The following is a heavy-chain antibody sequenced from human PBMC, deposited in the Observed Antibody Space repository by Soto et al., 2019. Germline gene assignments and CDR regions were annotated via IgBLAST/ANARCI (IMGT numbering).Heavy chain of an antibody. J-gene: IGHJ4*02. V-gene: IGHV3-48*02. CDR2: ISRSSSTI. Sequence: EVQLVESGGGLVQPGGSVRLSCAASGFTFSNYSMNWVRQAPGKGLEWISYISRSSSTIYYADSVKGRFTISRDNAKNSLYLQMSSLRDEDTAVYYCARDRSDFGDHRGGFDYWGQGTLVTVSS. CDR3: ARDRSDFGDHRGGFDY. D-gene: IGHD4-17*01. CDR1: GFTFSNYS.